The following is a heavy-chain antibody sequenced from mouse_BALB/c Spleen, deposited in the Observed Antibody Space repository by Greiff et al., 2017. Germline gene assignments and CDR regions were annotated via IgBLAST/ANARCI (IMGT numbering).Heavy chain of an antibody. Sequence: QVQLQQSGAGLVKPGASVKLSCKASGYTFTEYIIHWVKQRSGQGLEWIGWFYPGSGSIKYNEKFKDKATLTADKSSSTVYMELSRLTSEDSAVYFCARHEEGGWYDYDRSAMDYWGQGTSVTVSA. J-gene: IGHJ4*01. CDR3: ARHEEGGWYDYDRSAMDY. CDR2: FYPGSGSI. CDR1: GYTFTEYI. V-gene: IGHV1-62-2*01. D-gene: IGHD2-4*01.